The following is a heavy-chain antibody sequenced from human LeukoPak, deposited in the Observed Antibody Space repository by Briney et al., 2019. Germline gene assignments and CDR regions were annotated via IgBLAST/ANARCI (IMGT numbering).Heavy chain of an antibody. CDR1: GFTFSSYA. Sequence: GGSLRLSCAASGFTFSSYAMSWVRQARGKGLEWVSAISGSGGSTYYADSVKGRFTISRDNSKNTLYLQMNSLRAEDTAVYYCAKLPITMIVVVTHFDYWGQGTLVTVSS. CDR3: AKLPITMIVVVTHFDY. J-gene: IGHJ4*02. CDR2: ISGSGGST. V-gene: IGHV3-23*01. D-gene: IGHD3-22*01.